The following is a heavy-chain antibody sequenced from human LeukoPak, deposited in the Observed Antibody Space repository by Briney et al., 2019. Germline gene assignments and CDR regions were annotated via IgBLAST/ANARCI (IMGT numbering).Heavy chain of an antibody. CDR3: AKDLPYYYGSGGYSFGMDV. CDR2: ISYDGSNK. J-gene: IGHJ6*02. D-gene: IGHD3-10*01. CDR1: GFTFSSYG. Sequence: QPGRSLRLSCAASGFTFSSYGMHWVRQAPGKGLEWVAVISYDGSNKYYADSVKGRFTISRDNSKNTLYLQMNSLRAEDTAVYYCAKDLPYYYGSGGYSFGMDVWGQGTTVTVSS. V-gene: IGHV3-30*18.